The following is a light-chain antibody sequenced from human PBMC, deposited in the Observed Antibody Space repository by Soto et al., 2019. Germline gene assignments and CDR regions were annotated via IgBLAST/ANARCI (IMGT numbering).Light chain of an antibody. CDR1: SSDVGSYNR. J-gene: IGLJ2*01. CDR3: SSYTSSSTSVV. CDR2: EVS. V-gene: IGLV2-18*02. Sequence: QSALTQPPSVSGSPGQSVTISCTGTSSDVGSYNRVSWYQQPPDTAPKLMIYEVSNRPSGVPDRFSGSKSGNTASLTISGLQAEDEADYYCSSYTSSSTSVVFGGGTQLTVL.